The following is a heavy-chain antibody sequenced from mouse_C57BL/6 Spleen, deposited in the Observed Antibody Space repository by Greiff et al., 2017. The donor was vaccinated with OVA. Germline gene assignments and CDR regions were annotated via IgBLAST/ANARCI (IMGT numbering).Heavy chain of an antibody. J-gene: IGHJ2*01. CDR2: IHPNSGST. Sequence: QVQLQQPGAELVKPGASVKLSCKASGYTFTSHWMHWVKQRPGQGLEWIGMIHPNSGSTNYNEKFKSKATLTVDKSSSTAYMQLSSLTSEDSAVYYCARTDYYGSGDYFDYWGQGTTLTVSS. D-gene: IGHD1-1*01. CDR1: GYTFTSHW. V-gene: IGHV1-64*01. CDR3: ARTDYYGSGDYFDY.